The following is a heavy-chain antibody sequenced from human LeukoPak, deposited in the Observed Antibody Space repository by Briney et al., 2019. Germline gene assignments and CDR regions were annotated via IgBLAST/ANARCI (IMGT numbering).Heavy chain of an antibody. CDR1: GFTFSSYA. V-gene: IGHV3-30-3*01. CDR2: ISYDGSNK. D-gene: IGHD4-23*01. Sequence: PGGSLRLSCAASGFTFSSYAMHWVRQAPGKGLEWVAVISYDGSNKYYADSVKGRFTISRDNSKNTLYLQMNSLRAEDTAVYYCARDFDQMTTVGPLDYWGQGTLVTVSS. CDR3: ARDFDQMTTVGPLDY. J-gene: IGHJ4*02.